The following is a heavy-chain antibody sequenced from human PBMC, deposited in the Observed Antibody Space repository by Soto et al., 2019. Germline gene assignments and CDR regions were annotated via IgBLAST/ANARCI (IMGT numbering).Heavy chain of an antibody. CDR3: ARYSGYEGLRFDP. V-gene: IGHV4-30-4*01. Sequence: SETLSLTCPVSGGSISSGDYYWSWIRQPPGKGLEWIGYIYYSGSTYYNPSLKSRVTISVDTSKNQFSLKLSSVTAADTAVYYCARYSGYEGLRFDPWGQGTLVTVSS. J-gene: IGHJ5*02. CDR1: GGSISSGDYY. D-gene: IGHD5-12*01. CDR2: IYYSGST.